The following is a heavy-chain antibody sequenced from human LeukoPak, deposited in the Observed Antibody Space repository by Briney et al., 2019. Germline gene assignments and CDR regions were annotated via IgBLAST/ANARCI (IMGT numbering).Heavy chain of an antibody. V-gene: IGHV3-23*01. CDR2: ISPGGGTT. CDR1: GFAFGSEA. CDR3: AKGAYYYDSSGYYPQDAFDI. D-gene: IGHD3-22*01. Sequence: GGSLRLSCAVSGFAFGSEAMSWVRQSPARGLEGVASISPGGGTTYYADYVKGRFTISRDNSINTLYVQMNSLRAEDTAVYYCAKGAYYYDSSGYYPQDAFDIWGQGTMVTVSS. J-gene: IGHJ3*02.